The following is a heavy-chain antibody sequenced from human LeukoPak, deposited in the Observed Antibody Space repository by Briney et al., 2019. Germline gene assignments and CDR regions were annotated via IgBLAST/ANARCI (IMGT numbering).Heavy chain of an antibody. Sequence: GGSLRLSCAASGFTFSSYGMHWVRQAPGKGLEWVAVISNDGSNKYYADSVKGRFTISRDNSKNTLYLQMNSLRAEDTAVYYCAKTPPYWFGELYNWFDPWGQGTLVTVSS. D-gene: IGHD3-10*01. J-gene: IGHJ5*02. CDR3: AKTPPYWFGELYNWFDP. V-gene: IGHV3-30*18. CDR1: GFTFSSYG. CDR2: ISNDGSNK.